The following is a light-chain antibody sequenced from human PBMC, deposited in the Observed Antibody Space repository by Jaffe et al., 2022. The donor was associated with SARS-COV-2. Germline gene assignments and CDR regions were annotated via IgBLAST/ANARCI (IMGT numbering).Light chain of an antibody. CDR3: HQYGSSPRT. CDR2: GAS. Sequence: EIVLTQSPGTLSLSPGERATLSCRASQSVSSSYLAWYQQKPGQAPRLLIFGASSRATGIPDRFSGSGSGTDFTLTISRLEPEDFAVYYCHQYGSSPRTFGQGTKVKI. V-gene: IGKV3-20*01. CDR1: QSVSSSY. J-gene: IGKJ1*01.